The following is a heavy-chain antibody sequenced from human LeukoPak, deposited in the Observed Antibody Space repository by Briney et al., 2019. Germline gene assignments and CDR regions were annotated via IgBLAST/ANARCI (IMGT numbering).Heavy chain of an antibody. Sequence: SETLSLTCTVSGYFISSGYYWGWIRQPPGKGLEWIGNIYHNGITYYNPSLRSRVTISVDTSKNQFSLKLSSVTAADTAVYYCARPNGRSPVLRYFVNAFDIWGQGTMVTVSS. J-gene: IGHJ3*02. CDR3: ARPNGRSPVLRYFVNAFDI. D-gene: IGHD3-9*01. CDR2: IYHNGIT. CDR1: GYFISSGYY. V-gene: IGHV4-38-2*02.